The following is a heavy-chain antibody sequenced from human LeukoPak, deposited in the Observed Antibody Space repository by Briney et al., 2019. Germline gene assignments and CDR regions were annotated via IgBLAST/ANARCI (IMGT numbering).Heavy chain of an antibody. CDR2: IIPIFGTA. CDR1: GGTFSSYA. CDR3: ARDIWESGYAPKGAYYYYMDV. Sequence: SVKVSCKASGGTFSSYAISWVRQAPGQGLEWMGGIIPIFGTANYAQKFQGRVTITADESTSTAYMELSSLRSEDSAVYYCARDIWESGYAPKGAYYYYMDVWGKGTTVTVSS. D-gene: IGHD5-12*01. V-gene: IGHV1-69*01. J-gene: IGHJ6*03.